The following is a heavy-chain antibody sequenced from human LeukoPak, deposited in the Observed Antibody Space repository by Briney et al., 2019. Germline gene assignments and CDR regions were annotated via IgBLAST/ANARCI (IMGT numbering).Heavy chain of an antibody. D-gene: IGHD2-15*01. V-gene: IGHV7-4-1*02. Sequence: EASVKVSCKASGYTFTSYAMNWVRQAPGQGLEWMGWINTNTGNPTYAQGFTGRFVFSLDTSVSTAYLQISSLKAEDTAVYYCAGRGYCSGGSCYKTDYYYMDVWGKGTTVTVSS. CDR1: GYTFTSYA. CDR3: AGRGYCSGGSCYKTDYYYMDV. J-gene: IGHJ6*03. CDR2: INTNTGNP.